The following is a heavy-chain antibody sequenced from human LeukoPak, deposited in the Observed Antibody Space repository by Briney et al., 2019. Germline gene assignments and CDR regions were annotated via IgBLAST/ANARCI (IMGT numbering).Heavy chain of an antibody. J-gene: IGHJ4*02. CDR2: ISYDGSNK. Sequence: GVSLRLSCAASVFTFTSYSMHWVREAPCKGLEWVAVISYDGSNKYYADSVKGRFTISRDNSESTLYLQMNSLRAEDTAVYYCARDTYDRTRQLGYFDYWGQGTLVTVSS. D-gene: IGHD3-22*01. V-gene: IGHV3-30-3*01. CDR1: VFTFTSYS. CDR3: ARDTYDRTRQLGYFDY.